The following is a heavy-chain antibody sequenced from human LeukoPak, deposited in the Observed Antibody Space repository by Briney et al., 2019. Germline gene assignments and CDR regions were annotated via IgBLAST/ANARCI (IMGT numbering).Heavy chain of an antibody. CDR3: ASSVDTAMVTFNY. Sequence: SETLSLTCTVSGGSISSGGYYWSWIRQHPGKGLEWIGYIYYSGSTYYNPSLKSRVTISVDTSKNQFSLKLSSVTAADTAVYYCASSVDTAMVTFNYRGQGTLVTVSS. V-gene: IGHV4-31*03. CDR1: GGSISSGGYY. J-gene: IGHJ4*02. CDR2: IYYSGST. D-gene: IGHD5-18*01.